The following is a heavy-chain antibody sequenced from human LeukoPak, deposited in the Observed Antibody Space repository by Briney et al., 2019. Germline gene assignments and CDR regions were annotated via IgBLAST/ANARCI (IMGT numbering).Heavy chain of an antibody. CDR3: AREDIVVVVAATSFDY. Sequence: GGSLRLSCAASGFTFSSYAMSWVRQAPGKGLEWVSAISGSGGSTYYADSVKGRFTISRDNSKNTLYLQMNSLRAEDTAVYYCAREDIVVVVAATSFDYWGQGTLATVSS. D-gene: IGHD2-15*01. CDR1: GFTFSSYA. CDR2: ISGSGGST. V-gene: IGHV3-23*01. J-gene: IGHJ4*02.